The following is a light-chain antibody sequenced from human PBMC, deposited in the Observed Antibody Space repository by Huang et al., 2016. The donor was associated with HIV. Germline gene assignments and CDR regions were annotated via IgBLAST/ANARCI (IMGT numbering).Light chain of an antibody. CDR3: QQYNAYPWT. CDR1: QTITWW. CDR2: KAA. J-gene: IGKJ1*01. V-gene: IGKV1-5*03. Sequence: DIQMTQSPSTLSDSIGDRVTITCRASQTITWWLAWYQQKPGKAPKVLIYKAASLESGVPSRFLGIGSGTEFTLTISSLQPDDFATYYCQQYNAYPWTFGQGTKVEI.